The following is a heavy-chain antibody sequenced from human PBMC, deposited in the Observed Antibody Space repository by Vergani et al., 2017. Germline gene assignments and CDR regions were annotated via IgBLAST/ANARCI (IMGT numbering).Heavy chain of an antibody. J-gene: IGHJ6*03. CDR2: IYYSGTT. V-gene: IGHV4-4*03. CDR3: ARQKDYYMDV. Sequence: QVQLQESGPGLVKPPGTLSLTCVVSGGSISSSNWWSWVRQAPGKGLEWIGYIYYSGTTYYNPSLESRLTISLDTSENHLSLKLTSVTAADTAVYYCARQKDYYMDVWGKGATVTVS. CDR1: GGSISSSNW.